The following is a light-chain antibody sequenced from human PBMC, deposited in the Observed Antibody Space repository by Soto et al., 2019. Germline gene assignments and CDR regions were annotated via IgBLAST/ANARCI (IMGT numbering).Light chain of an antibody. Sequence: DVQMPQSPSSLSASVGDTVTITCQAGQTFNNYLNWYQHKPGKAPKLLIYAASALQTGVPSRFSASASGTDFTLTITNLQPEDFATYYCQQSYLSLQSFGQGTKLQI. J-gene: IGKJ2*03. CDR3: QQSYLSLQS. CDR2: AAS. V-gene: IGKV1-39*01. CDR1: QTFNNY.